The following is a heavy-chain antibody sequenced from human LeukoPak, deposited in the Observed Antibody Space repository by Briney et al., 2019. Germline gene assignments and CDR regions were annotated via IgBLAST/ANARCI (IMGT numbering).Heavy chain of an antibody. Sequence: SETLSLTCAVYGGSFSGYYWSWIRQPPGKGLEWIGEINHSGSTNYNPSLKSRVTISVDTSKNQFSLKLSSVTAADTAVYYCARGRSMGYWGQGTLVTVSS. V-gene: IGHV4-34*01. D-gene: IGHD6-6*01. CDR1: GGSFSGYY. CDR2: INHSGST. J-gene: IGHJ4*02. CDR3: ARGRSMGY.